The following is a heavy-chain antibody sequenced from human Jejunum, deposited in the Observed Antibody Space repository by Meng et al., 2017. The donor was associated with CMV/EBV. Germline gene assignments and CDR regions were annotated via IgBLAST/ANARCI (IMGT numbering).Heavy chain of an antibody. CDR1: GFTFSRSA. CDR3: ARLYSSSSYRFDP. J-gene: IGHJ5*02. Sequence: SGFTFSRSAVTWVPRAPGNGLEWVSYISSSASTMYSATSVKSRFAISRDNAKNSLYLQMNSLRAEDPAVYYCARLYSSSSYRFDPWGQGTRVTVSS. V-gene: IGHV3-48*03. D-gene: IGHD6-6*01. CDR2: ISSSASTM.